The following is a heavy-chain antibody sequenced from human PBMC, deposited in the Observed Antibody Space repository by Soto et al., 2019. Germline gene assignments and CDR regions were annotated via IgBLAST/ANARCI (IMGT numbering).Heavy chain of an antibody. V-gene: IGHV3-66*01. CDR1: GFTVSSND. Sequence: GGSLRVSCAAAGFTVSSNDRSWVRQAPGKGLEWVSVIYSGGSTYYADSVKGRFAISRDNSKNTLYLQMNSLRAEDTAVYYCAREMVGLDYWGQGTLVTVSS. D-gene: IGHD1-26*01. J-gene: IGHJ4*02. CDR3: AREMVGLDY. CDR2: IYSGGST.